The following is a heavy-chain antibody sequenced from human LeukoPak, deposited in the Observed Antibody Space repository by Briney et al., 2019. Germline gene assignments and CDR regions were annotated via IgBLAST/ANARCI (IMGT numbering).Heavy chain of an antibody. D-gene: IGHD3-10*01. Sequence: NPSETLSLTCTVSGGSISSGSYYWSWIRQPAGKGLEWIGRIYTSGSTNYNPSLKSRVTISVDTSKHQFSLKLSSVTAADTAVYYCARLGSNIFDNWGQGTLVTVSS. CDR3: ARLGSNIFDN. CDR2: IYTSGST. CDR1: GGSISSGSYY. V-gene: IGHV4-61*02. J-gene: IGHJ4*02.